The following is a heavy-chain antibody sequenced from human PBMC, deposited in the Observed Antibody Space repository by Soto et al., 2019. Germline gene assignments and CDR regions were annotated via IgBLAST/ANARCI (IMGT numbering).Heavy chain of an antibody. J-gene: IGHJ2*01. D-gene: IGHD4-17*01. V-gene: IGHV3-23*01. Sequence: EVQLLESGGGSVQPGGSLRLSCAASGFTFSSYAMSWVSQAPGKGLEWVSAISGNGDSTYYADSVKGRFTISRDKSKNTQYLQMNSLRAEDTAVYYCAKRTVGWYFDLWGRGTLVTVSS. CDR2: ISGNGDST. CDR1: GFTFSSYA. CDR3: AKRTVGWYFDL.